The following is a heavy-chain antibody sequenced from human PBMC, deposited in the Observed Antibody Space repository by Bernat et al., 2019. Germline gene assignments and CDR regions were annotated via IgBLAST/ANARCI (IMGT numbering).Heavy chain of an antibody. J-gene: IGHJ4*02. CDR1: GFTLSDSA. D-gene: IGHD1-1*01. CDR2: IRSKAKSYAT. V-gene: IGHV3-73*01. CDR3: TRHLETIDY. Sequence: EVQLVESGGGLVQPGGSLKLSCAASGFTLSDSAIHWVRQASGKGLEWVGHIRSKAKSYATAYAESAKGRFTISRDDSKNTAYLQMNSLKTEDTAVYYCTRHLETIDYWSQGTLVTVSS.